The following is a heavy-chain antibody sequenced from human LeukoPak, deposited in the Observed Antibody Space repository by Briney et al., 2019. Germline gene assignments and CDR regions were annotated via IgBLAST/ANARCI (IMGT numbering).Heavy chain of an antibody. Sequence: PGGSLRLSCAGSGFTFSSYAMSWVRQAPGKGLEWVSTISGSGGSTYYADSVKGRFTISRDNSKNTLYLQMNSLRAEDTAVYYCAKKDGVGQLVPYYYYMDVWGKGTTVTVSS. CDR3: AKKDGVGQLVPYYYYMDV. J-gene: IGHJ6*03. CDR1: GFTFSSYA. CDR2: ISGSGGST. D-gene: IGHD6-6*01. V-gene: IGHV3-23*01.